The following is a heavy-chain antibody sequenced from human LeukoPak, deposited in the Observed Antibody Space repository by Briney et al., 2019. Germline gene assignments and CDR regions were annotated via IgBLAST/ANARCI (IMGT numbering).Heavy chain of an antibody. CDR2: IRYDGSNK. D-gene: IGHD3-10*01. CDR1: GFTFSSYG. Sequence: GGSLRLSCAASGFTFSSYGMHWVRQAPGKGLEGVAFIRYDGSNKYYTDSVKGRFTISRDNSKSTLYLQMNSLKTEDTAVYYCAKDWDDYYGSGSYFDYWGQGTLVTVSS. J-gene: IGHJ4*02. CDR3: AKDWDDYYGSGSYFDY. V-gene: IGHV3-30*02.